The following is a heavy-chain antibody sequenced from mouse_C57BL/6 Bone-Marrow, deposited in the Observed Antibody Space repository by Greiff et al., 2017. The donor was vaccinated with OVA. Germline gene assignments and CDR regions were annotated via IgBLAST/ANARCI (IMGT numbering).Heavy chain of an antibody. CDR2: IYPGGGYT. Sequence: QVQLKESGAELVRPGTSVKMSCKASGYTFTNYWIGWAKQRPGHGLEWIGDIYPGGGYTNYNEKFKGKATLTADKSSSTAYMQFSSLTSEDSAIYYCARGRLFDYWGQGTTLTVSS. CDR3: ARGRLFDY. V-gene: IGHV1-63*01. CDR1: GYTFTNYW. D-gene: IGHD1-2*01. J-gene: IGHJ2*01.